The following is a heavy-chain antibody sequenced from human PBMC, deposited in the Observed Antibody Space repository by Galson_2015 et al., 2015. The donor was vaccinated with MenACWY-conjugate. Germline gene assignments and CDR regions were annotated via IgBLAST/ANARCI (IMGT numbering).Heavy chain of an antibody. V-gene: IGHV3-30*01. Sequence: SLRLCCAASGFTFSSYTMHWVRQTPGKGLEWVALMSYDGSNQYYADSLKGRLTISRDNSKSTLYLQMDSLRAEDTAVYYCARGLIGYSSGPLDFWGQGALVTVSS. CDR1: GFTFSSYT. D-gene: IGHD6-19*01. CDR3: ARGLIGYSSGPLDF. J-gene: IGHJ4*02. CDR2: MSYDGSNQ.